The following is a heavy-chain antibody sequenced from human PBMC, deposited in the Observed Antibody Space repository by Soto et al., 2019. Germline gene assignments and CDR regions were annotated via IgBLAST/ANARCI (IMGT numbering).Heavy chain of an antibody. J-gene: IGHJ6*03. CDR2: ISGSGGST. CDR1: GFTFSSYA. Sequence: EVQLLESGGGLVQPGGSLRLSCAASGFTFSSYAVSWVRQAPGKGLEWVSAISGSGGSTYYADSVKGRFTISRDNSNNTLYLQMNSLRAEDTAVYYCAKYHDLPPRYCSGGSCYLRYYYYYYMDVWGKGTTVTVSS. D-gene: IGHD2-15*01. CDR3: AKYHDLPPRYCSGGSCYLRYYYYYYMDV. V-gene: IGHV3-23*01.